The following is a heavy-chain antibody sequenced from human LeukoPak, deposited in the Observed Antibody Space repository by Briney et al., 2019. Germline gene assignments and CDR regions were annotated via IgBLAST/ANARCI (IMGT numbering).Heavy chain of an antibody. D-gene: IGHD3-10*01. CDR2: ISSSISFI. V-gene: IGHV3-21*04. Sequence: GGSLRLSCAVSGFTFSSYSINWVRQAPGKGLEWVSSISSSISFIYYADSVKGRFTISRDNSKNTLYLQMNSLRAGDTAVYYCAKGGPYGENWFDPWGEGTLVTVSS. CDR3: AKGGPYGENWFDP. J-gene: IGHJ5*02. CDR1: GFTFSSYS.